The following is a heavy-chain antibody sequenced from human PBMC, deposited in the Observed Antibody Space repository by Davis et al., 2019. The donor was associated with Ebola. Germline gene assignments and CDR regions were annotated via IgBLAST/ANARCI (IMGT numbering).Heavy chain of an antibody. CDR3: ARDTIVGATIWADY. V-gene: IGHV3-48*02. CDR1: GFTFSSYS. Sequence: PGGSLRLSCAASGFTFSSYSMNWVRQAPGKGLEWVSYISSSYSTIYYADSVKDRFTISRDNAKNSLYLQMNSLRDEDTAVYYCARDTIVGATIWADYWGQGTLVTVSS. J-gene: IGHJ4*02. CDR2: ISSSYSTI. D-gene: IGHD1-26*01.